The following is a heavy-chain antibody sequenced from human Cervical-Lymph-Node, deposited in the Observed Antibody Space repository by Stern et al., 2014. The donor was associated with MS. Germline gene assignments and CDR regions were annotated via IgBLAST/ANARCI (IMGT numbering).Heavy chain of an antibody. CDR1: GGTFSTNA. CDR3: ARGTVTNCFDS. CDR2: IIPIIGTP. Sequence: QVQLMQSGAEVRKPGSSVKVTCKVSGGTFSTNAITWVRQAPGQGLEWMGGIIPIIGTPKYAQKFQGRVTITADASTRTAYMDLSSLRSEDTAVYYCARGTVTNCFDSWGQGTLVTVSS. V-gene: IGHV1-69*01. J-gene: IGHJ5*01. D-gene: IGHD4-17*01.